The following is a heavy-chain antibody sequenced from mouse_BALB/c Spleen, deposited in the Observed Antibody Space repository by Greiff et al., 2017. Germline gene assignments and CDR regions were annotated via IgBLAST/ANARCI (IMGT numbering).Heavy chain of an antibody. Sequence: EVQVVESGGGLVQPGGSRKLSCAASGFTFSSFGMHWVRQAPEKGLEWVAYISSGSSTIYYADTVKGRFTLSRDNPKNTLFLQMTSLRSEDTAMYYCARGGNYFDYWGQGTTLTVSS. V-gene: IGHV5-17*02. CDR1: GFTFSSFG. D-gene: IGHD1-1*02. CDR3: ARGGNYFDY. J-gene: IGHJ2*01. CDR2: ISSGSSTI.